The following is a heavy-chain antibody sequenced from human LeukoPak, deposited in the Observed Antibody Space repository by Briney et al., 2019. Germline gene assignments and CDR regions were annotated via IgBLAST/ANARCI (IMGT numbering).Heavy chain of an antibody. CDR2: IIPIFGTA. Sequence: ASVKVSCKASGGTFSSYAISWVRQAPGQGLEWMGGIIPIFGTANYAQKFQGRVTITTDESTSTAYMELSSLRSEDTAVYYCARPTGPDALNYYYYYMDVWGKGTTVTVSS. CDR1: GGTFSSYA. D-gene: IGHD1-1*01. J-gene: IGHJ6*03. V-gene: IGHV1-69*05. CDR3: ARPTGPDALNYYYYYMDV.